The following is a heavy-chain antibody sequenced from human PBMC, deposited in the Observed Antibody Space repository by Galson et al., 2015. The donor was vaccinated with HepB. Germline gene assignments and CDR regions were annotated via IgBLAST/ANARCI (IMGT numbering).Heavy chain of an antibody. CDR3: ARGGGGRLVWFGESRSWFDP. Sequence: SVKVSCKASGYTFTSYDINWVRQATGQGLEWMGWMNPNSGDTGYAQKFQGRVTMTRNTSIITAYMELSSLRSEDTAVYYCARGGGGRLVWFGESRSWFDPWGQGTLVTVSS. J-gene: IGHJ5*02. V-gene: IGHV1-8*01. CDR1: GYTFTSYD. CDR2: MNPNSGDT. D-gene: IGHD3-10*01.